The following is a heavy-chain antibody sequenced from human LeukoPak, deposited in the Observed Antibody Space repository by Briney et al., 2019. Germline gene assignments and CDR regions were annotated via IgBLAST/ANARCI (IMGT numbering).Heavy chain of an antibody. J-gene: IGHJ3*02. D-gene: IGHD5-18*01. Sequence: PPETLSLTSAVYGGSFSRYYWSWIRQPPAKGLEWIGEINHSGSTNYNPSLKSRVTISVDTSKNQFSLKLNSVAAADTAVYYCARGAPKEIQLWLRLRGVAFDIWGQGTMVTVSS. V-gene: IGHV4-34*01. CDR3: ARGAPKEIQLWLRLRGVAFDI. CDR1: GGSFSRYY. CDR2: INHSGST.